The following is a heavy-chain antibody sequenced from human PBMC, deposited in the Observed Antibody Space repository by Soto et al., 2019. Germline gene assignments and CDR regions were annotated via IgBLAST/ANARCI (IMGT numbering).Heavy chain of an antibody. Sequence: QVQLVESGGGLVKPGGSLRLSCAASGFTFSDYYMTWIRQAPGKGLEWFSYISDSGSIIYNADSVKGRFTSSRDNAKNSLYLQMNSLRADATAVYYCARGRPGNAFDIWGQGTMVTVSS. CDR3: ARGRPGNAFDI. J-gene: IGHJ3*02. CDR2: ISDSGSII. CDR1: GFTFSDYY. V-gene: IGHV3-11*01.